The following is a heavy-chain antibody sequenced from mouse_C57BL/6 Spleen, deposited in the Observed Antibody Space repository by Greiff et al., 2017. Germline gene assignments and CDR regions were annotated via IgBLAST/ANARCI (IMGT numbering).Heavy chain of an antibody. CDR1: GFNIKDDY. Sequence: DVQLQQSGAELVRPGASVKLSCTASGFNIKDDYLHWVQQRPEQGLEWIGWIDPENGATEYASKFQGKATITADTSSNTAYLQLSSLTSEDTAVYYCTLDSSGYWFAYWGQGTLVTVSA. J-gene: IGHJ3*01. CDR2: IDPENGAT. D-gene: IGHD3-2*02. V-gene: IGHV14-4*01. CDR3: TLDSSGYWFAY.